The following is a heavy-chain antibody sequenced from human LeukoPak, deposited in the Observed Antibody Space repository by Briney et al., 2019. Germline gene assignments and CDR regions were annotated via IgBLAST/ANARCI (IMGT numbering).Heavy chain of an antibody. V-gene: IGHV3-74*01. CDR3: ARTWYYYDSSGYYPEHFDY. J-gene: IGHJ4*02. CDR1: GFTFSSYW. D-gene: IGHD3-22*01. Sequence: GGSLRLSCAASGFTFSSYWMHWVRQAPGKGLVWVSRINSDGSSTRYADSVKGRFTISRGNAKNTLYLQMNSLRAEDTAVYYCARTWYYYDSSGYYPEHFDYWGQGTLVTVSS. CDR2: INSDGSST.